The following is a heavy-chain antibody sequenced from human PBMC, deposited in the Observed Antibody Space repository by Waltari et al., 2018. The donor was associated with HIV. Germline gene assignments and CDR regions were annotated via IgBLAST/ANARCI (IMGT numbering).Heavy chain of an antibody. CDR2: ISYDGSNK. J-gene: IGHJ4*02. CDR3: ANLGITGTPFDY. CDR1: GFTFSSYG. D-gene: IGHD1-7*01. Sequence: QVQLVESGGGVVQPGRFLRLSCAASGFTFSSYGMHWVRQAPGKGLEWVAVISYDGSNKYYADSVKGRFTISRDNSKNTLYLQMNSLRAEDTAVYYCANLGITGTPFDYWGQGTLVTVSS. V-gene: IGHV3-30*18.